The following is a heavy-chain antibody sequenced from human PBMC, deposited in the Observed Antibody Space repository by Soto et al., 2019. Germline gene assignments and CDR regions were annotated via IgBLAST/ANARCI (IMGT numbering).Heavy chain of an antibody. J-gene: IGHJ4*02. D-gene: IGHD2-21*02. Sequence: GASVKVSCKASGYTFTSYGISWVQQAPGQGLEWMGWISAYNGNTNYAQKLQGRVTMTTDTSTSTAYMELRSLRSDDTAVYYCARTYTYMRYCGGDCSSSDYWGQGTLVTVSS. CDR3: ARTYTYMRYCGGDCSSSDY. V-gene: IGHV1-18*01. CDR2: ISAYNGNT. CDR1: GYTFTSYG.